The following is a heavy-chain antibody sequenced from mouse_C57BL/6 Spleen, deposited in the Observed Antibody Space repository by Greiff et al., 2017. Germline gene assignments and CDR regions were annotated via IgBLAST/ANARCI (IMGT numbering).Heavy chain of an antibody. CDR3: ARLTGTVYYFDY. J-gene: IGHJ2*01. CDR2: INPSNGGT. CDR1: GYTFTSYW. Sequence: QVQLQQSGTELVKPGASVKLSCKASGYTFTSYWMHWVKQRPGQGLEWIGNINPSNGGTNYNAKFKSKATLTVDKSSSTAYMQLSSLTSEDSAVYYCARLTGTVYYFDYWGQGTTLTVSS. D-gene: IGHD4-1*01. V-gene: IGHV1-53*01.